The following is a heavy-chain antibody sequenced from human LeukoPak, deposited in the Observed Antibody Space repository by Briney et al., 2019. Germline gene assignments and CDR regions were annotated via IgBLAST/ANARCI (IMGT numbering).Heavy chain of an antibody. CDR1: GGSISSGDYY. J-gene: IGHJ5*02. CDR3: ARPYYYDSRIDP. Sequence: PSETLSLTCTVSGGSISSGDYYWSWIRQPAGKGLERIAYMYYSGSTYYNPSLKSRVTMSADTSKNQLSLKLSSVTAADTAVYYCARPYYYDSRIDPWGQGILVTVSS. D-gene: IGHD3-22*01. CDR2: MYYSGST. V-gene: IGHV4-30-4*01.